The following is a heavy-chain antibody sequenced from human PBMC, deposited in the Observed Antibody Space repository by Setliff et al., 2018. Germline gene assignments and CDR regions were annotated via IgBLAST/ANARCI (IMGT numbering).Heavy chain of an antibody. D-gene: IGHD2-21*01. J-gene: IGHJ3*02. V-gene: IGHV3-21*01. Sequence: PGGSLRLSCAASGFTFSAYSMNWVRQAPGKGLEWVASTSSTGRYRFYADSVKGRFTVSKDNAKNSVYLDMSGLRAEDSGLYYCARGGGGHIVVATFEFDIWGQGTKVTVSS. CDR2: TSSTGRYR. CDR3: ARGGGGHIVVATFEFDI. CDR1: GFTFSAYS.